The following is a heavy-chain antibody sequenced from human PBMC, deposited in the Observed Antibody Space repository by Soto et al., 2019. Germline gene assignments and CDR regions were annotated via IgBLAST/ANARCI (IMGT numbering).Heavy chain of an antibody. V-gene: IGHV3-15*01. CDR1: GFTFSNAW. D-gene: IGHD2-2*02. CDR2: IKSKTDGGTT. J-gene: IGHJ6*03. Sequence: EVQLVESGGGLVKPGGSLRLSCAASGFTFSNAWMSWVRQAPGKGLEWVGRIKSKTDGGTTDYAAPVKGRFTISRDDSKNTLYLKMNSLKTEDTAVYYCTTAGGDIVVVPAAILWYYRDVWGKGTTVTVSS. CDR3: TTAGGDIVVVPAAILWYYRDV.